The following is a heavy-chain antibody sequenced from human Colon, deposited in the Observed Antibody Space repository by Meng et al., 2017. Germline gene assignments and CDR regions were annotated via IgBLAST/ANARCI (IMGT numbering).Heavy chain of an antibody. D-gene: IGHD6-19*01. Sequence: ELKGAGPGLVEPSGTLSLTCAVSGGSISSSNYWSWVRQPPGKGLEWIGQIYLSGSPSYNPSLESRVTISVDKSKNQLSLRLTSVTAADTAIYYCARHGGWHFDYWGQGTLVTVSS. CDR3: ARHGGWHFDY. CDR2: IYLSGSP. V-gene: IGHV4-4*02. CDR1: GGSISSSNY. J-gene: IGHJ4*02.